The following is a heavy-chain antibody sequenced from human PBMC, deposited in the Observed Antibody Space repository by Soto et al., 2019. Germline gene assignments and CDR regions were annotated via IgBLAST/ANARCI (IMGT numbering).Heavy chain of an antibody. CDR3: AREESSGYADY. V-gene: IGHV4-4*02. D-gene: IGHD5-12*01. CDR2: IYHSGST. CDR1: SGSISSSNW. J-gene: IGHJ4*02. Sequence: SETLSLTCAVSSGSISSSNWWSWVRQPPGKGLEWIGEIYHSGSTNYNPTLKSRVTISVDKSKNQFSLKLSSVTAADTAVYYCAREESSGYADYWGQGTLVTVSS.